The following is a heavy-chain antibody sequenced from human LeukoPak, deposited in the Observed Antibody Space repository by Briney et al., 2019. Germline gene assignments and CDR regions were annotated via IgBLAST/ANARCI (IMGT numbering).Heavy chain of an antibody. CDR1: GLAFSSSS. CDR2: ISSDSNII. Sequence: GGSLRLSCAASGLAFSSSSMNWVRQAPGKGLEWISYISSDSNIIYYADSVKGRFTISRDNAKNALYLQMNSLRAEDTAVYYCARTFDYWGQGTLVTVSS. J-gene: IGHJ4*02. V-gene: IGHV3-48*04. CDR3: ARTFDY.